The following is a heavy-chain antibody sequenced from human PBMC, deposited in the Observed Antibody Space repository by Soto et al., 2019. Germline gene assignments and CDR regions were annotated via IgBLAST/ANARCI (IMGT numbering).Heavy chain of an antibody. Sequence: EVQLLESGGGLVQPGGSLRLSCAASGFTFSSYAMYWVRQAPGKGLEWVSTISNSGSTYYADSVEGRFTISRDNSKNTLYLQMNSLRAEDTGVYYCAKTKFRGVVVNVWGQGTTVTVSS. CDR1: GFTFSSYA. V-gene: IGHV3-23*01. D-gene: IGHD3-10*01. CDR2: ISNSGST. CDR3: AKTKFRGVVVNV. J-gene: IGHJ6*02.